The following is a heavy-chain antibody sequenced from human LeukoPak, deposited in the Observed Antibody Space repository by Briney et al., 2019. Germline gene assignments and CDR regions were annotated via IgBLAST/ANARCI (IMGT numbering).Heavy chain of an antibody. CDR3: ARDNIGGGPDYLDY. V-gene: IGHV3-30-3*01. J-gene: IGHJ4*02. CDR1: GLDFSDHA. CDR2: ISFDGNTK. D-gene: IGHD3-16*01. Sequence: GGSLRLSCAPSGLDFSDHAMHWVRQPPGKGLEWLAVISFDGNTKFYADSVRGRFTTSRDNSKNTLYVQMNSLRTDHTALFYCARDNIGGGPDYLDYWGQGTLVTVSS.